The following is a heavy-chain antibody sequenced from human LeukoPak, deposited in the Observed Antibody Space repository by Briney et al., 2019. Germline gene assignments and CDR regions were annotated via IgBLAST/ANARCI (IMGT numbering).Heavy chain of an antibody. CDR1: GYTFTGYY. CDR3: ARVYDSSGYYPSGFDY. CDR2: INPNSGGT. D-gene: IGHD3-22*01. J-gene: IGHJ4*02. Sequence: GASVKVSCKASGYTFTGYYMHWVRQAPGQGLEWMGWINPNSGGTNYAQKFQGRVTMTRDTSISIAYMELSRLRSDDTAVYYCARVYDSSGYYPSGFDYWGQGTLVTVSS. V-gene: IGHV1-2*02.